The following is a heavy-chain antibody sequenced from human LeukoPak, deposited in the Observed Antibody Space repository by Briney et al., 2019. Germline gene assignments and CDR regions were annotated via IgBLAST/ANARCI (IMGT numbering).Heavy chain of an antibody. CDR1: GYSISSGYY. Sequence: SETLSLTCAVSGYSISSGYYWGWIRQPPGKGLEWIGSIYHSGSTYYNPSLKSRVTISVDTSKNQFSLKLSSVTAADTAVYYCAAARGTYRNFDYWGQGTLVTVSS. J-gene: IGHJ4*02. CDR2: IYHSGST. D-gene: IGHD1-14*01. CDR3: AAARGTYRNFDY. V-gene: IGHV4-38-2*01.